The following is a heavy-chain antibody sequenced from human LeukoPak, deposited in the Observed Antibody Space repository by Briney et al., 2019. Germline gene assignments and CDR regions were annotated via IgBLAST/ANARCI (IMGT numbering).Heavy chain of an antibody. CDR1: GYTCTGYY. V-gene: IGHV1-2*02. J-gene: IGHJ4*02. CDR2: INPNSGGT. CDR3: ARAPMIVVVFPPRLDY. D-gene: IGHD3-22*01. Sequence: GASVKVSCKTSGYTCTGYYMHWVRQAPGQGLEWMGWINPNSGGTNYAQKFQDRVTMTGDTSISTAYMELSRLTSDDTAVYYCARAPMIVVVFPPRLDYWGQGTLVTVSS.